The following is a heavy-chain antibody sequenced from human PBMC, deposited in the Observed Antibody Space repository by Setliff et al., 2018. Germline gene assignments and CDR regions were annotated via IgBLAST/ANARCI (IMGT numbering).Heavy chain of an antibody. CDR3: ARRGEYSRRFGY. V-gene: IGHV4-39*01. D-gene: IGHD4-4*01. CDR2: VPKGGTP. CDR1: GGSISSGNYF. Sequence: SETLSLTCTVSGGSISSGNYFWGWIRQPPGKGLEWIVSVPKGGTPKYNGSLESRVTIFVDTSKNQFSLRLTSVTAADTAIYYCARRGEYSRRFGYWGQGILVTVSS. J-gene: IGHJ4*02.